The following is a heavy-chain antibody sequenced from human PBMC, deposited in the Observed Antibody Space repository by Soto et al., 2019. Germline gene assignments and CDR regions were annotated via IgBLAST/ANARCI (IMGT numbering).Heavy chain of an antibody. J-gene: IGHJ6*02. D-gene: IGHD1-26*01. V-gene: IGHV4-34*01. CDR1: CTSFSCYN. CDR3: ARLPLVCASTGQPSYGMDV. Sequence: ETQVFTNASCCTSFSCYNWSGSRHPPQRRLERIGEINHSGSTNYNQSLKSRVTISVDTSKNPFSLKLSSVTAADTAVYYCARLPLVCASTGQPSYGMDVWGQGTMVTVSS. CDR2: INHSGST.